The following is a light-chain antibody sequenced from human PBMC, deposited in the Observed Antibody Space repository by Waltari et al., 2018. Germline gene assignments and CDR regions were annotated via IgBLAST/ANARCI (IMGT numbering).Light chain of an antibody. CDR1: KSIGRS. CDR3: HQSSKLPIT. CDR2: YAS. V-gene: IGKV6-21*02. Sequence: EIVLTQSPDFQPVTPKEKVTITCRASKSIGRSLHWYQRTPGQSANLLIKYASQSISGVPSWFSGSGSGTDFTLTITSLEAEDAATYFCHQSSKLPITFGQGTRLEI. J-gene: IGKJ5*01.